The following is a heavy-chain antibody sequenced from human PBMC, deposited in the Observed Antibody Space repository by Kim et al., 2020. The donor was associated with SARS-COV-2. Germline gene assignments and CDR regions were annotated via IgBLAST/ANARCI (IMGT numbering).Heavy chain of an antibody. CDR2: IDWDDDK. CDR1: GFSLSTSGMC. CDR3: ARILYSSGWYNWFDP. V-gene: IGHV2-70*01. D-gene: IGHD6-19*01. J-gene: IGHJ5*02. Sequence: SGPTLVNPTQTLTLTCTFSGFSLSTSGMCVSWIRQPPGKALEWLALIDWDDDKYYSTSLKTRLTISKDTSKNQVVLTMTNMDPVDTATYYCARILYSSGWYNWFDPWGQGTLVTVSS.